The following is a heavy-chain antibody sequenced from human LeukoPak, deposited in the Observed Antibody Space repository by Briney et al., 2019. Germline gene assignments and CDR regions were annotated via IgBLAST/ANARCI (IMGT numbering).Heavy chain of an antibody. V-gene: IGHV3-7*01. CDR1: GFSFSSYW. CDR3: AKDGDSMVRGVLFDP. D-gene: IGHD3-10*01. J-gene: IGHJ5*02. CDR2: IKHDGGEQ. Sequence: GGSLRLSCAAAGFSFSSYWMSWVRQAPGKGLEWVANIKHDGGEQYYVDSVKGRFTISRDNAKNSLYLQMNSLRAEDTAVYYCAKDGDSMVRGVLFDPWGQGTLVTVSS.